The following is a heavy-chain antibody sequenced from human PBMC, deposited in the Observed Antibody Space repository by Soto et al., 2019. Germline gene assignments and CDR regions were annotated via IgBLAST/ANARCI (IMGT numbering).Heavy chain of an antibody. CDR2: IIPIFGTA. Sequence: QVQLVQSGAEVKKPGSSVKVSCKASGGTFSSYAISWVRQAPGQGLEWMGGIIPIFGTANYAQKFQGRVTITADESTSTAYMELSSLRSEDKAVYYCARPSMVRGVHPSDYYYYGMDVWGQGTTVTVSS. CDR3: ARPSMVRGVHPSDYYYYGMDV. J-gene: IGHJ6*02. V-gene: IGHV1-69*01. CDR1: GGTFSSYA. D-gene: IGHD3-10*01.